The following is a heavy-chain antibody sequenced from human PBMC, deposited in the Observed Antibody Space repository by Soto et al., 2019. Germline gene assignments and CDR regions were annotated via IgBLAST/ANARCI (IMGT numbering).Heavy chain of an antibody. V-gene: IGHV1-69*13. CDR1: GGTFSSYA. CDR2: IIPIFGTA. Sequence: SVKVSCKASGGTFSSYAISWVRQAPGQGLEWMGGIIPIFGTANYAQKFQGRVTITADESTSTAYMELSSLRSEDTAVYYCARISPNNDAFDIWGQGTMVTVSS. CDR3: ARISPNNDAFDI. D-gene: IGHD3-3*02. J-gene: IGHJ3*02.